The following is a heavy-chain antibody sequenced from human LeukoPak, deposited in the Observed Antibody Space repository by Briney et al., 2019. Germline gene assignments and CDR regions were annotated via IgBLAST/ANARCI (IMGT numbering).Heavy chain of an antibody. J-gene: IGHJ4*02. CDR1: GGSITNYY. CDR3: ARGLGFDY. V-gene: IGHV4-34*01. Sequence: SETLSLTCTVSGGSITNYYWSWIRQPPGKGLEWIGEINHSGSTNYSPSLKSRVTISVDTSKNQFSLKLSSVTAADTAVYYCARGLGFDYWGQGTLVTVSS. CDR2: INHSGST.